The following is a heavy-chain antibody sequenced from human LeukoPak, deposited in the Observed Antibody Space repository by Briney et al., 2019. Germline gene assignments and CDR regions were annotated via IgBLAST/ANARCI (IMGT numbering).Heavy chain of an antibody. Sequence: GSSVKVSCKASGGTFISYAISWVRQAPGQGLEWMGGIIPIFGTANYAQKFQGRVTITTDESTSTAYMELSSLRSEDTAVYYCAGTDSSSYLSPFDYWGQGTLVTVSS. D-gene: IGHD6-6*01. J-gene: IGHJ4*02. V-gene: IGHV1-69*05. CDR2: IIPIFGTA. CDR1: GGTFISYA. CDR3: AGTDSSSYLSPFDY.